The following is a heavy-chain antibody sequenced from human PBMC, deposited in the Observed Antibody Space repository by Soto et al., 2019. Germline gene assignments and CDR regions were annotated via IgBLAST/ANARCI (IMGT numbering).Heavy chain of an antibody. D-gene: IGHD3-16*01. V-gene: IGHV1-18*01. CDR2: ISGYNGHT. CDR1: GYTFTTYG. Sequence: QVQLVQSGAEVRKPGDSVKVSCKASGYTFTTYGISWVRQAPGQGLEWMGWISGYNGHTKYAQKFQGRVTMTTDTSTSTVYMDLRSLRSDDTAVYYCAREGEMPYSYYGLDVWGQGTTVTVSS. J-gene: IGHJ6*02. CDR3: AREGEMPYSYYGLDV.